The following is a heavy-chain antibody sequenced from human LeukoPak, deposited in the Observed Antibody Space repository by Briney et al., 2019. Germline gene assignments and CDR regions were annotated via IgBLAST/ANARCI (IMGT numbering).Heavy chain of an antibody. V-gene: IGHV1-69*13. D-gene: IGHD2-2*01. Sequence: GASVKLSCNASGCSGSISAISWVRHATGQPLEWRGGSIPIFGTASYAQKYQGKVTITADESTSTAYVELSSLRSEDTAVYYCSRGYCSSISCYAGHFDYWGQGTLVTVSS. J-gene: IGHJ4*02. CDR2: SIPIFGTA. CDR3: SRGYCSSISCYAGHFDY. CDR1: GCSGSISA.